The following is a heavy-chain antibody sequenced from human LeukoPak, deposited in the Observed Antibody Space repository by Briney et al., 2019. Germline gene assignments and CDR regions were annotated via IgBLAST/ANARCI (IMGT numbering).Heavy chain of an antibody. CDR2: IYYSGST. CDR1: GGSISSYY. Sequence: PSETLSLTCTVSGGSISSYYWSWIRQPPGKGLEWIGYIYYSGSTNYNPSLKSRVTISVDTSENQFSLKPSSVTAADTAVYYCARSAEGYYGSGDEYFQHWGQGTLVTVSS. CDR3: ARSAEGYYGSGDEYFQH. V-gene: IGHV4-59*01. J-gene: IGHJ1*01. D-gene: IGHD3-10*01.